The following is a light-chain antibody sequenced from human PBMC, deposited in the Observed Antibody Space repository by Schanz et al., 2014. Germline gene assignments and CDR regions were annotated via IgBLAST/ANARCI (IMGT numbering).Light chain of an antibody. CDR1: QSVGSY. CDR3: QQYDSYWT. Sequence: EIVLTQSPATLSLSPGERATLSCRASQSVGSYLAWYQQKPGQAPSLLIYGASTRVTGIPDSFSGSGSGTEFTLTISSLQPDDFATYYCQQYDSYWTFGQGTKVEIK. CDR2: GAS. V-gene: IGKV3D-15*01. J-gene: IGKJ1*01.